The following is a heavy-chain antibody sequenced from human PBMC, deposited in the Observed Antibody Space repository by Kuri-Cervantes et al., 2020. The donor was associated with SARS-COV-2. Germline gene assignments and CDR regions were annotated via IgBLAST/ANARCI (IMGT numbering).Heavy chain of an antibody. CDR2: ISYDGSNK. V-gene: IGHV3-30-3*01. D-gene: IGHD6-19*01. Sequence: LSLTCAASGFTFSSYAMHWVRQAPGKGLEWVAVISYDGSNKYYADSVKGRFTISRDNSKNTLYLQMNSLRAEDTAVYYCARGKSMAAVAGTGGGDYWGQGTLVTVSS. CDR1: GFTFSSYA. J-gene: IGHJ4*02. CDR3: ARGKSMAAVAGTGGGDY.